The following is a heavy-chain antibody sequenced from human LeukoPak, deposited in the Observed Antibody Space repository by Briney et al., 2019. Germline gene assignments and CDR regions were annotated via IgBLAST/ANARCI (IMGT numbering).Heavy chain of an antibody. Sequence: QPGRSLRLSCTASGFTFGDYAMSWFRQAPGKGLEWVGFIRSKAYGGTTEYAASVKGRFTISRDDSKSIAYLQMNSLKTEDTAVYYCTRGGLYCGGDCYSDYWGQGTLVTVSS. J-gene: IGHJ4*02. V-gene: IGHV3-49*03. CDR2: IRSKAYGGTT. CDR3: TRGGLYCGGDCYSDY. CDR1: GFTFGDYA. D-gene: IGHD2-21*02.